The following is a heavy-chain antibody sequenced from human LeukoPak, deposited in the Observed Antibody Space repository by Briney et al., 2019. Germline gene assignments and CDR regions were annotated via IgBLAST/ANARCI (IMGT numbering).Heavy chain of an antibody. J-gene: IGHJ6*02. D-gene: IGHD6-19*01. Sequence: GGSLRLSCAASGFSFMTYSMNWVRQAPGKGLEWISYISSSSTYMFYSDSVKGRFTVSRDNARNSLYLQMNSLRDEDTAVYYCARAKTVAALSYFYAVDVWGQGTTITVSS. CDR2: ISSSSTYM. CDR1: GFSFMTYS. CDR3: ARAKTVAALSYFYAVDV. V-gene: IGHV3-48*02.